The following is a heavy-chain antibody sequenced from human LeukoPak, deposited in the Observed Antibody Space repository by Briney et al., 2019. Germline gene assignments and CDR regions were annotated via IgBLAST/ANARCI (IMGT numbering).Heavy chain of an antibody. V-gene: IGHV3-9*01. CDR2: ISWNSGSI. J-gene: IGHJ6*02. Sequence: GGSLRLSCAASGFTFDDYAMHWVRHAPGKGLEWVSGISWNSGSIGYADSVKGRFTISRDNAKNSMYLQMTSLRAEDTALYYCAKDYYGMDVWGQGTTVTVSS. CDR1: GFTFDDYA. CDR3: AKDYYGMDV.